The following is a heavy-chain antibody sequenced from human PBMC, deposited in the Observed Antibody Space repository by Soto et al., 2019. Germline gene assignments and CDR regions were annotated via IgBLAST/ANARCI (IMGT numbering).Heavy chain of an antibody. D-gene: IGHD6-19*01. CDR2: MSYDGTNT. J-gene: IGHJ4*01. Sequence: QVQLVESGGGVVQPGAPLRLSCTASGFMFSAYAMLWVRQAPGKGLEWVAAMSYDGTNTYYADPLKGRFTISRDNSKNTLFLQMSSLTADGSAVYYCARDLSPYTSGWYGIDFWGLGTLVTVSS. CDR1: GFMFSAYA. CDR3: ARDLSPYTSGWYGIDF. V-gene: IGHV3-30-3*01.